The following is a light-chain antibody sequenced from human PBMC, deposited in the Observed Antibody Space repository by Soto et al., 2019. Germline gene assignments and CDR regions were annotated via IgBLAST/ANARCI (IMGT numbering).Light chain of an antibody. J-gene: IGLJ2*01. CDR1: SSNIGAGYD. CDR3: QSYDSSLVI. Sequence: QAVVTQPPSVSGAPGQRVTISCTGSSSNIGAGYDVHWYQLLPGTAPKLLIYGNNNRPSGVPDRFSGSKSGTSASLAITGLQAEDEANYYCQSYDSSLVIFGGGTKVTVL. V-gene: IGLV1-40*01. CDR2: GNN.